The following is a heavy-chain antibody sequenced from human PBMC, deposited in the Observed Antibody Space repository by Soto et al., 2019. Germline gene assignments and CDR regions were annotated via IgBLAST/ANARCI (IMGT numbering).Heavy chain of an antibody. D-gene: IGHD5-12*01. Sequence: EVQLLESGGGLVQPGGSLRLSCAASAFTFSNYGMSWVRQAPGKGLEWVSAISSGGSTFFAESVKGRFTISRDNSKNTLYLQMNSLRAEATAVYYCAKENSGYEKWGQGTLVTVSS. J-gene: IGHJ4*02. CDR3: AKENSGYEK. V-gene: IGHV3-23*01. CDR2: ISSGGST. CDR1: AFTFSNYG.